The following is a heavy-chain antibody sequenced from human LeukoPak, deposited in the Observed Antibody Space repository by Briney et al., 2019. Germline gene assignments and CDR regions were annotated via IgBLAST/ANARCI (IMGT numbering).Heavy chain of an antibody. Sequence: GGSLRLSCVASGFTFSSYAMHWVRQGPGKGLEWVSAISVSGNTYHADSVKGRFTISRDNSKNTLYLQMNSLRAEDTAVYYCARGPLYSGSYWGTEPSDPPDYWGQGTLSPSPQ. CDR2: ISVSGNT. D-gene: IGHD1-26*01. CDR1: GFTFSSYA. J-gene: IGHJ4*02. CDR3: ARGPLYSGSYWGTEPSDPPDY. V-gene: IGHV3-66*01.